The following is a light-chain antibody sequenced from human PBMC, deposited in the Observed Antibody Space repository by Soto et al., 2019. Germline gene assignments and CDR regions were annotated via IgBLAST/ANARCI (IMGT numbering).Light chain of an antibody. CDR2: EGS. Sequence: DIQLTQSPSSLSASVGDRVTITCRASQSISDYLNWYQQKPGKAPNLLIYEGSILQSGVPSRFSGSGSGTDFTLTISSLRPEDLATYYCQQSFSMSLTFGGGTRVEIK. CDR3: QQSFSMSLT. J-gene: IGKJ4*01. V-gene: IGKV1-39*01. CDR1: QSISDY.